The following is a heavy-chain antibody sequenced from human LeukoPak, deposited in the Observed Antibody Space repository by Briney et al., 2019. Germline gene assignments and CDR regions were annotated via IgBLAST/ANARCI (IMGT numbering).Heavy chain of an antibody. CDR2: ISGNGDST. CDR3: ARGRGGYSLDY. Sequence: RPGGSLRLSCAASGFTLSSYAMSWVRQAPGKGLEWVSAISGNGDSTYYADSVKGRLTISRDNSKNTLYLQMNSLRAEDTAVYNCARGRGGYSLDYWGQGTLVTVSS. V-gene: IGHV3-23*01. CDR1: GFTLSSYA. J-gene: IGHJ4*02. D-gene: IGHD3-10*01.